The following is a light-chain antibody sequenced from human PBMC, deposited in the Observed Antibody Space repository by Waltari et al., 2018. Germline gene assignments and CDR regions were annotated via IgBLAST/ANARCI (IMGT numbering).Light chain of an antibody. CDR3: QQHGTLPGT. CDR1: QTVGSSS. V-gene: IGKV3-20*01. Sequence: EIVLTQSPGTASLSPGERVTLSCRASQTVGSSSLAWYQQKPGQAPRLVIYRASKRATGFPDRFSGSRSGTEFSLTISRLEPEDFAVYYCQQHGTLPGTFGQGTKVEIK. J-gene: IGKJ1*01. CDR2: RAS.